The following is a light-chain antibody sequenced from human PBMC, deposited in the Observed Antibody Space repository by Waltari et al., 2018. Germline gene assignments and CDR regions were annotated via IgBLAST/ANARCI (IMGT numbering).Light chain of an antibody. CDR3: QQAKNFPAVS. CDR2: VAT. CDR1: QAIGSW. J-gene: IGKJ4*01. Sequence: DIQMTQSPSSLSASVGDRVTINCRASQAIGSWLALYQHKPGKAPKPLIYVATNLQRGVPSRFSGSGSGTDFTLTISGLQADDSAIYYCQQAKNFPAVSFGGGTKVEIK. V-gene: IGKV1-12*01.